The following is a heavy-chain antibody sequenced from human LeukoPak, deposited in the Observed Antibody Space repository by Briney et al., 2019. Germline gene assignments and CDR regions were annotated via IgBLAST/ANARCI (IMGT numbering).Heavy chain of an antibody. Sequence: SGGSLRLSCAASGFTFSSYWMSWVRQAPGKGLEWVANIKQDGSEKYYVDSVKGRFTISRDNAKNSLYLQMNSLRAEDTAVYYCARDDYDIVVVPAAIDNWFDPWGQGTLVTVSS. V-gene: IGHV3-7*01. CDR2: IKQDGSEK. CDR1: GFTFSSYW. D-gene: IGHD2-2*01. CDR3: ARDDYDIVVVPAAIDNWFDP. J-gene: IGHJ5*02.